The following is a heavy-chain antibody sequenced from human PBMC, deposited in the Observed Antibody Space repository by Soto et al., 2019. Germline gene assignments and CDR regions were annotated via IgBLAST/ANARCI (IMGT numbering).Heavy chain of an antibody. V-gene: IGHV3-33*01. Sequence: QVQLVESGGGVVQPGRSLRLSCAASGFTFSTYGMHWVRQAPGKGLEWVAIIWYDGNTKYYADSVKGRFTISRDNSKNTLYLQMNYLSAEDTAVNYCARRGAAAGASYYYAMDVWGRGTTVTVSS. CDR1: GFTFSTYG. J-gene: IGHJ6*02. CDR3: ARRGAAAGASYYYAMDV. D-gene: IGHD6-13*01. CDR2: IWYDGNTK.